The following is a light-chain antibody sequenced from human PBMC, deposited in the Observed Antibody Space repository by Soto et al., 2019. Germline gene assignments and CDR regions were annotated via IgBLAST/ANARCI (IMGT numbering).Light chain of an antibody. CDR1: QGISNY. CDR3: QKYNSAPPWT. Sequence: DIQMTQSPSSLSASVGDRVTITCRASQGISNYLAWYQQKPGKVPKLLIYAASTLHSGVPSRFNGSGSGTDFTLTISSMQPEDVATYYCQKYNSAPPWTFGQGTKVDIK. CDR2: AAS. J-gene: IGKJ1*01. V-gene: IGKV1-27*01.